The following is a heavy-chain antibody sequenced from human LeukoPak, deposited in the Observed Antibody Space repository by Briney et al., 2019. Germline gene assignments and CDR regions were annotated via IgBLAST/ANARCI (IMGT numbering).Heavy chain of an antibody. CDR3: ARHALGYCSSTSCSPFDY. V-gene: IGHV4-59*08. D-gene: IGHD2-2*01. CDR1: GGSISNSY. Sequence: SETLSLTCTVSGGSISNSYWSWIRQPPGKGLEWIGYIYYSGSTNYNPSLKSRVTISVDTSKNQFSLKLSSVTAADTAVYYCARHALGYCSSTSCSPFDYWGQGTLVTVSS. J-gene: IGHJ4*02. CDR2: IYYSGST.